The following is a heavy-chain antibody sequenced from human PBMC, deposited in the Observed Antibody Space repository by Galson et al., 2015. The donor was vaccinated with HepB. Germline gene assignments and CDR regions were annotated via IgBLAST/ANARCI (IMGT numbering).Heavy chain of an antibody. CDR2: ISYDGSNK. CDR1: ACTVSSSG. J-gene: IGHJ6*02. V-gene: IGHV3-30*03. D-gene: IGHD3-3*01. CDR3: ASDDTIFGVVIRGYYGMDV. Sequence: SLRLSCADYACTVSSSGRHGVGQAPGKGLECVAVISYDGSNKYSADSVKGRFTISRDNSKNTLYLQMNSLRAEDTAVYYCASDDTIFGVVIRGYYGMDVWGQGTTVTVSS.